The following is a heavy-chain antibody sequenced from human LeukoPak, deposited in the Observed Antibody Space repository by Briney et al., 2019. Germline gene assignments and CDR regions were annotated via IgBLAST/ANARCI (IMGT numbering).Heavy chain of an antibody. J-gene: IGHJ3*02. Sequence: SETLSLTCTVSGGSISSYYWSWIRQPPGKGLEWIGYIYYSGSTNYNPSLKGRVTISVDTSKNQFTLKLSSVTAADTAVYYCARALTRQLVDAFDIWGQGTMVTVSS. CDR1: GGSISSYY. D-gene: IGHD5-18*01. CDR2: IYYSGST. V-gene: IGHV4-59*01. CDR3: ARALTRQLVDAFDI.